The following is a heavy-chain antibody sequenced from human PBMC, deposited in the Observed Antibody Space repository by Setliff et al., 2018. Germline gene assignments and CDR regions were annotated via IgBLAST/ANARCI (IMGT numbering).Heavy chain of an antibody. CDR1: GGSFSGYY. D-gene: IGHD3-3*01. CDR2: INHSGST. V-gene: IGHV4-34*01. Sequence: PSETLSLTCAVYGGSFSGYYWSWIRQPPGKGLEWIGEINHSGSTNYNPSLKSRVTISVDTSKNQFSLKLSSVTAADPAVYYCARAPRNFGVVINYYIYYYGMDVWGQGTTVTVSS. J-gene: IGHJ6*02. CDR3: ARAPRNFGVVINYYIYYYGMDV.